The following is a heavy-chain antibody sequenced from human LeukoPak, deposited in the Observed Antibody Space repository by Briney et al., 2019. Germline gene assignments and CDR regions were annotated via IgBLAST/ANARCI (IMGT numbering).Heavy chain of an antibody. CDR3: SRENSRFGI. J-gene: IGHJ4*02. CDR1: GFTVSSNY. D-gene: IGHD3-16*01. V-gene: IGHV3-66*01. Sequence: PGGSLRLSCAASGFTVSSNYMSWDRQAPGTGLDLDSSIYTDGSTYYSDAFKVRFTISITNPNNTLNHQMHRLRAYVTAVYYGSRENSRFGIWGQGSLVTV. CDR2: IYTDGST.